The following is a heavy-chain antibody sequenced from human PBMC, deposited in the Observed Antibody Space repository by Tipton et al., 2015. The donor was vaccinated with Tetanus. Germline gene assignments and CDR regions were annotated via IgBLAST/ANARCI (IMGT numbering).Heavy chain of an antibody. V-gene: IGHV4-34*01. CDR3: ARANGPGSYLDY. D-gene: IGHD2-8*01. Sequence: TLSLTCVVYGGAFSGYYWSWIRQPPGKGVEWIGEINHNGSTNYNPSLKRRVTISVDTSKNQFSLKLSSVTAADTAVYYCARANGPGSYLDYWGQGTLVTVSS. J-gene: IGHJ4*02. CDR1: GGAFSGYY. CDR2: INHNGST.